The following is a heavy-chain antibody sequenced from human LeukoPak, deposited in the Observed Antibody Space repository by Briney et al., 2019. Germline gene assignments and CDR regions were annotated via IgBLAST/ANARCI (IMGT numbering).Heavy chain of an antibody. CDR1: GFTFSSYA. Sequence: GSLSLSCAASGFTFSSYAMSWVRQAPGKGLEWVSAISGSGGSTYYADSVKCRFTISRDNSKNTLYLQMNSLRAEDTAVYYCAKDGSYYYDSSGYSSWGQGTLVTVSS. J-gene: IGHJ5*02. V-gene: IGHV3-23*01. CDR3: AKDGSYYYDSSGYSS. CDR2: ISGSGGST. D-gene: IGHD3-22*01.